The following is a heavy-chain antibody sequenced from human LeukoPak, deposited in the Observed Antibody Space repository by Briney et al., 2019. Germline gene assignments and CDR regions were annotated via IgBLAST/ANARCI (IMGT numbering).Heavy chain of an antibody. Sequence: PSETLSLTCAVYGGSFGGYYWSWIRQPPGKGLEWIGEINHSGSTNYNPSLKSRVTISVDTSKNQFSLKLSSVTAADTAVYYCARTTGFWSGYYPYYFDYWGQGTLVTVSS. V-gene: IGHV4-34*01. D-gene: IGHD3-3*01. CDR3: ARTTGFWSGYYPYYFDY. CDR2: INHSGST. J-gene: IGHJ4*02. CDR1: GGSFGGYY.